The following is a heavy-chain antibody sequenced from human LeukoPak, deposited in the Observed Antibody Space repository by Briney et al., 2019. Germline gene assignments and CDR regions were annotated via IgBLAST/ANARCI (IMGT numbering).Heavy chain of an antibody. J-gene: IGHJ4*02. V-gene: IGHV1-18*01. CDR3: ARDHSSSSQLLDY. Sequence: ASVKVSCKASGYTFTTFGVTWVRQAPRQGLEWMGWISAYNGDTNYAQKFQSRFTMTTDTSTNTAYIELRSLRSDDTAVYYCARDHSSSSQLLDYWGQGTLVTVSS. CDR2: ISAYNGDT. CDR1: GYTFTTFG. D-gene: IGHD2-2*01.